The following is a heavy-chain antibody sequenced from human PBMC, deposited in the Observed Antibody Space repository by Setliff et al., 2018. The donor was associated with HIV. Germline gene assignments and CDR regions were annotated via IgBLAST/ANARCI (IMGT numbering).Heavy chain of an antibody. J-gene: IGHJ4*02. V-gene: IGHV1-69*10. Sequence: SVKVSCKASGYTFTGYYMHWVRQAPGQGLEWMGGIIPVFRMTDYAEKFQGRLIISADPSTNTAYMELSSLRSEDTAVYYCARQTVTVGIPGYFDSWGQGTLVTVSS. D-gene: IGHD6-13*01. CDR3: ARQTVTVGIPGYFDS. CDR2: IIPVFRMT. CDR1: GYTFTGYY.